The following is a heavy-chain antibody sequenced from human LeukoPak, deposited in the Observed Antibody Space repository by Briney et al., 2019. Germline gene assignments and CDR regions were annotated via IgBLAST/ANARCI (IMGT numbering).Heavy chain of an antibody. Sequence: GGSLRLSCAASGFTFSSYAMSWVRQAPGKGPEWVSLVSENGRAAYADYVKGRFTISRANSMNTLYLQMSSTRAEDTALYYFTQRLGDYFDDWGQGSLVSVSS. V-gene: IGHV3-23*01. CDR2: VSENGRA. CDR1: GFTFSSYA. D-gene: IGHD2-2*01. J-gene: IGHJ4*02. CDR3: TQRLGDYFDD.